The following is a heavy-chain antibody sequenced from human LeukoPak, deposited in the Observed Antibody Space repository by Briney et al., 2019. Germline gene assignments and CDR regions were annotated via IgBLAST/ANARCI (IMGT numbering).Heavy chain of an antibody. CDR2: ISAYNGNT. V-gene: IGHV1-18*01. CDR3: ARLTRYCSRTSCRNWFDP. J-gene: IGHJ5*02. Sequence: ASVKVSCKASGYTFTSYGISWVRQAPGQGLEWMGWISAYNGNTNYAQKLQGRVTMTTDTSTSTAYMELRSLRSDDTAVYYCARLTRYCSRTSCRNWFDPWGQGTLVTVSS. CDR1: GYTFTSYG. D-gene: IGHD2-2*01.